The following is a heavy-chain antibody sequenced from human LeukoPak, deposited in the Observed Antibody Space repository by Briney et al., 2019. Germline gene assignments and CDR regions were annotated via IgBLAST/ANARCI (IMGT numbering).Heavy chain of an antibody. J-gene: IGHJ5*02. CDR3: ARDIPSDSSVYDPT. CDR1: GFTFSDYY. CDR2: ISSSGSTI. V-gene: IGHV3-11*01. Sequence: PGGSLRLSCAASGFTFSDYYMSWIRQAPGKGLEWVSYISSSGSTIYYADSVKGRFTISRDNAKNSLYLQMNSLRAEDTAVYYCARDIPSDSSVYDPTWGQGTLVTVSS. D-gene: IGHD3-22*01.